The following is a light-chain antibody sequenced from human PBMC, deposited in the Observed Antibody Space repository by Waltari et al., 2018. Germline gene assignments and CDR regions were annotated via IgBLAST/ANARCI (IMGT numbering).Light chain of an antibody. V-gene: IGKV3D-15*01. CDR2: RAS. CDR1: QSAKTS. J-gene: IGKJ1*01. CDR3: QQYNIWPWT. Sequence: EVVMTQSPATLSVSPGERVSLSCRASQSAKTSLAWYQQTPGQAPRLLIYRASTGAAGVPDRFSGSGSGTEFTLTISSLQSEDSAIYYCQQYNIWPWTFGPGTNVDIK.